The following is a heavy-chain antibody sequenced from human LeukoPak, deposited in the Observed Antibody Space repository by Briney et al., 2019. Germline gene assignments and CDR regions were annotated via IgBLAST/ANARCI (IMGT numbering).Heavy chain of an antibody. Sequence: ASVKVSCKASGYTFTSYDINWVRQATGQGLEWMGWMNPNSGNTVYAQKFQGRVTMTRNTSISTAYMELSSLRSEDTAVYYRALNYYDYVWGSYRYTPSHYWGQGTLVTVSS. CDR1: GYTFTSYD. CDR2: MNPNSGNT. D-gene: IGHD3-16*02. V-gene: IGHV1-8*01. CDR3: ALNYYDYVWGSYRYTPSHY. J-gene: IGHJ4*02.